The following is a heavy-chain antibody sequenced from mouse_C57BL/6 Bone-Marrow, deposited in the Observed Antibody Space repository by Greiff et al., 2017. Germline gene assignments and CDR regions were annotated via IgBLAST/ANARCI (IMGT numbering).Heavy chain of an antibody. J-gene: IGHJ2*01. CDR2: ISRGGSYT. D-gene: IGHD1-1*01. Sequence: EVKLVESGGDLVKPGGSLKLSCAASGFTFSSYGMSWVRQTPDQRLEWVATISRGGSYTYYPDSVKGRFTISRDNAKNTLYLQMSSLKSEDTAMYYCATLYYYGSSPFSFDYWGQGTTLTVSS. CDR3: ATLYYYGSSPFSFDY. CDR1: GFTFSSYG. V-gene: IGHV5-6*01.